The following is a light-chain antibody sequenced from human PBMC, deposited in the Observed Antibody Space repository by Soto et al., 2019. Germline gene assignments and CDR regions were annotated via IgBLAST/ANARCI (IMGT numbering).Light chain of an antibody. CDR3: SSYTSSSTL. CDR2: DVS. V-gene: IGLV2-14*01. CDR1: SSDVGGYNY. Sequence: QSALTQPASVSGSPGQSITISCTGTSSDVGGYNYVSWYQQHPGKAPKLTIYDVSNRPSGVSNRFSGSKSGNTASLTISGLQAEDEADYYCSSYTSSSTLFGTGTRSPS. J-gene: IGLJ1*01.